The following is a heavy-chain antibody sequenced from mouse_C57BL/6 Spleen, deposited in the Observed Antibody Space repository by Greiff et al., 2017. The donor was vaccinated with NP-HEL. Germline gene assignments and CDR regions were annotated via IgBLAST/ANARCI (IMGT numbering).Heavy chain of an antibody. CDR2: IYPGDGDT. Sequence: QVQLQQSGPELVKPGSSVKISCKASGYAFSSSWMNWVKQRPGKGLEWIGRIYPGDGDTNYNGKFKGKATLTADKSSSTAYMQLSSLTSEDSAVYVWDSDGSRAFYAMDYWGQGTSVTVSS. D-gene: IGHD1-1*01. CDR3: DSDGSRAFYAMDY. J-gene: IGHJ4*01. V-gene: IGHV1-82*01. CDR1: GYAFSSSW.